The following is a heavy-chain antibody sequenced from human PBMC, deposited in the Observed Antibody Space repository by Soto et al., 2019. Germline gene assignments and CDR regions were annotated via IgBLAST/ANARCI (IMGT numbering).Heavy chain of an antibody. CDR2: IYPGDQET. D-gene: IGHD6-13*01. Sequence: GESLKISCQSSGYTFSNFWIGWVRQLPGKGLEWMGIIYPGDQETRYSPSFHGKGTISADRSITTAYLQWNSLEASDTAFYFCARSPRSSPYFDYWGQGALVTVPS. V-gene: IGHV5-51*01. CDR3: ARSPRSSPYFDY. CDR1: GYTFSNFW. J-gene: IGHJ4*02.